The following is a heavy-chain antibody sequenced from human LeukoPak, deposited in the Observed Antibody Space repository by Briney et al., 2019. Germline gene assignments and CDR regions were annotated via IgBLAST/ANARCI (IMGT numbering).Heavy chain of an antibody. J-gene: IGHJ4*02. V-gene: IGHV3-23*01. CDR1: GFTFSSYA. CDR2: ISGSGGST. CDR3: AKDSIVGAHFDY. D-gene: IGHD1-26*01. Sequence: TGGSLRLSCAASGFTFSSYAMSWVRQAPGKGLEWVSTISGSGGSTYYADSVKGRFSISRDNSKNTLYLQMNSLRAEDTAVYYCAKDSIVGAHFDYWGQGTLVTVSS.